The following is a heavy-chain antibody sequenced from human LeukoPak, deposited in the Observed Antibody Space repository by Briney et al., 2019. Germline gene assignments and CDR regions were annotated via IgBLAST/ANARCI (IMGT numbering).Heavy chain of an antibody. J-gene: IGHJ6*02. Sequence: ASVKVSCKASGYTFTSYGINWVRQAPGQGLEWMGWISAYNGNTKYAQRFQGRVTMTTDTSTSTVYMELRSLRSDDTAVYYCARVEWSLYYDYGMDVWGQGTTVTVSS. D-gene: IGHD3-3*01. V-gene: IGHV1-18*01. CDR1: GYTFTSYG. CDR3: ARVEWSLYYDYGMDV. CDR2: ISAYNGNT.